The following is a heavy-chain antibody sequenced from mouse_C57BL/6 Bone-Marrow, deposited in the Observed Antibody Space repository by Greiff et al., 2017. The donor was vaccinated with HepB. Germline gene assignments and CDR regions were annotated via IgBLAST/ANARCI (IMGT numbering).Heavy chain of an antibody. Sequence: VQLQQPGAELVIPGASVKLSCKASGYTFTSSWMHWVKQRPGQGLDWIGEIDPSDSYTNYNQKFKGKSTLTVDKSSSTAYMQLSSLTSEDSAVYYCARRGGKDAMDYWGQGTSVTVSS. CDR3: ARRGGKDAMDY. J-gene: IGHJ4*01. CDR2: IDPSDSYT. CDR1: GYTFTSSW. V-gene: IGHV1-69*01. D-gene: IGHD1-1*02.